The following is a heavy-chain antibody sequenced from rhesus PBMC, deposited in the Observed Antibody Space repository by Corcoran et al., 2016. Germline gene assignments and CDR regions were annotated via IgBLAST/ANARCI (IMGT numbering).Heavy chain of an antibody. CDR1: GYTFTSYY. V-gene: IGHV1-180*01. J-gene: IGHJ2*01. D-gene: IGHD4-23*01. CDR2: IPPYNGNK. Sequence: QVQLVQSGAEIKQPGASVKLSCKASGYTFTSYYMHWVRQAPGQGLEWIGLIPPYNGNKGYAQNFQGRVTITPDTTTSTGYMELSSRRSEDTAVYYCTRAEYKRYWYFDLWGPGTPITISS. CDR3: TRAEYKRYWYFDL.